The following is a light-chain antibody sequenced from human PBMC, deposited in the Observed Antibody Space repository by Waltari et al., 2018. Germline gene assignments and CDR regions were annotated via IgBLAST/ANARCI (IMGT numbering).Light chain of an antibody. Sequence: QSVLTQPPSVSGAPGQRVIISCTGSTSNIGAGYDVHWYQLLPGTAPKLLIYGNTNRPSGVPNRFPGSKSYPSSPLAIPGLQAEDEADYYCQSYDLSLSGWVFGGGTKLTVL. V-gene: IGLV1-40*01. J-gene: IGLJ3*02. CDR3: QSYDLSLSGWV. CDR1: TSNIGAGYD. CDR2: GNT.